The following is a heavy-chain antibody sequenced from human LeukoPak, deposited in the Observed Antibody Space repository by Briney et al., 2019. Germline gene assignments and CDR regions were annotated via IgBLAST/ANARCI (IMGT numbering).Heavy chain of an antibody. CDR3: AKGVAAGTWGTSFDF. CDR2: ISYDGNYQ. CDR1: GFTFSNYP. V-gene: IGHV3-30*01. J-gene: IGHJ4*02. D-gene: IGHD6-13*01. Sequence: GGSLGLSCAASGFTFSNYPIHWVRQAPGKGPEWVAVISYDGNYQYYAESVKGRFTVSRDNSKNTVYLQMDSLRAEDTAVYYCAKGVAAGTWGTSFDFWGQGTLVTVSS.